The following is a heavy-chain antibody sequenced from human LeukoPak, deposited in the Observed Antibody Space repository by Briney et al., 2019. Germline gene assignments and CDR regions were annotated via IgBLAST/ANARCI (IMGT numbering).Heavy chain of an antibody. CDR2: INPNSGGT. CDR1: GYTFTGYY. V-gene: IGHV1-2*02. Sequence: ASVKVSCKASGYTFTGYYMHWVRQAPGQGLEWMGWINPNSGGTNYAQKFQGRVTMTRDTSISTAYMELSRLRSDDTAVYYCARDRADNGDYIKFDYWGQGSLVTVSS. D-gene: IGHD4-17*01. CDR3: ARDRADNGDYIKFDY. J-gene: IGHJ4*02.